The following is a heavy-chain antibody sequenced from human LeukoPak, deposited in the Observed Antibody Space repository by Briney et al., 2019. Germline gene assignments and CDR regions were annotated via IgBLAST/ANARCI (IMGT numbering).Heavy chain of an antibody. CDR1: GGSFSGYY. CDR3: ARDQKTGSGSYYNGLDY. J-gene: IGHJ4*02. D-gene: IGHD3-10*01. CDR2: INHSGST. V-gene: IGHV4-34*01. Sequence: PSETLSLTCAVYGGSFSGYYWSWIRQPPGKGLEWIGEINHSGSTNYNPSLKSRVTISVDTSKNQFSLKLSSVTAADTAVYYCARDQKTGSGSYYNGLDYWGQGTLVTVSS.